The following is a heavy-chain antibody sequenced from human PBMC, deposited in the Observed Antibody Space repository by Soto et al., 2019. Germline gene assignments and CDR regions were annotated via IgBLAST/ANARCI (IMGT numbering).Heavy chain of an antibody. V-gene: IGHV3-30*18. CDR1: GFTCSSYG. D-gene: IGHD3-3*02. Sequence: PGGSLRHSCAASGFTCSSYGMRWVRQAPGKGLEWVAVISYDGSNKYYADSVKGRFTISRDNSKNTLYLQMNSLRAEDTAVYYCAKDLWAAEQRYLAMWFDPWGQGTLVTVSS. CDR3: AKDLWAAEQRYLAMWFDP. CDR2: ISYDGSNK. J-gene: IGHJ5*02.